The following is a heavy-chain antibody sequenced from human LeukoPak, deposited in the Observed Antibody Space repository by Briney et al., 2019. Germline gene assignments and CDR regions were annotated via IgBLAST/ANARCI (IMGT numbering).Heavy chain of an antibody. V-gene: IGHV5-51*01. CDR1: GYSFTSYW. CDR2: IYPVDSDT. J-gene: IGHJ4*02. D-gene: IGHD4-17*01. Sequence: RGESLKISCKGSGYSFTSYWIGCVRQMAGKGLEGMGSIYPVDSDTRYSPSFQGQVTISDDKYISPAYLQWSSLKASDTAMYYCARHSDYGDYYFDYWGQGTLVTVSS. CDR3: ARHSDYGDYYFDY.